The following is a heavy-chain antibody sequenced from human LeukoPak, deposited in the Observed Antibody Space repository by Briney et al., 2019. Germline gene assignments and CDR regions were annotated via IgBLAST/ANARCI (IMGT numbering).Heavy chain of an antibody. D-gene: IGHD6-25*01. V-gene: IGHV3-23*01. Sequence: GGSLTLSCSAFGFTFSSIGLGWVAQAPGKGLEWVSAINGSGGSTYYADTVKGRFTISRDNSNNTLYLQMNSLRAEDTAVYYCAKDLGRLFDYWGQGTLVTVSS. CDR1: GFTFSSIG. CDR3: AKDLGRLFDY. J-gene: IGHJ4*02. CDR2: INGSGGST.